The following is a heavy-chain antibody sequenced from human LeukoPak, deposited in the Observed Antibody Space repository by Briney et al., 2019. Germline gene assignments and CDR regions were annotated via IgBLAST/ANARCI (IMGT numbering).Heavy chain of an antibody. D-gene: IGHD6-19*01. J-gene: IGHJ6*02. CDR3: ARAYSSGWYFAYYGMDV. Sequence: GGSLRLSCAASGFTFSSYWMHWVRQAPGKGLVWVSRINSDGSSTSYADSVKGRFTISRDNSKNTLYLQMNSLRAEDTAVYYCARAYSSGWYFAYYGMDVWGQGTTVTVSS. CDR2: INSDGSST. CDR1: GFTFSSYW. V-gene: IGHV3-74*01.